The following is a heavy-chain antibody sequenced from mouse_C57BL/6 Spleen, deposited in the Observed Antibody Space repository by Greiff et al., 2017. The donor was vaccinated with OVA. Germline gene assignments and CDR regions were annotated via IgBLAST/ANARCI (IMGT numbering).Heavy chain of an antibody. Sequence: QVHVKQSGAELVKPGASVKISCKASGYAFSSYWMNWVKQRPGKGLEWIGQIYPGDGDTNYNGKFKGKATLTADKSSSTAYMQLSSLTSEDSAVYFCAVITTVVATGDYWGQGTTLTVSS. CDR2: IYPGDGDT. J-gene: IGHJ2*01. V-gene: IGHV1-80*01. D-gene: IGHD1-1*01. CDR3: AVITTVVATGDY. CDR1: GYAFSSYW.